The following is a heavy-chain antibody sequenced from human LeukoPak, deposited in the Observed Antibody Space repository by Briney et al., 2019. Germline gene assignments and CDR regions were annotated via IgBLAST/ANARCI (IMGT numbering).Heavy chain of an antibody. CDR2: ISADGGSA. D-gene: IGHD6-19*01. Sequence: PGGSLRLSCVASGLTFGESAMHWVRQAPGKGLEWVSLISADGGSAFSADSVKGRFSISRDNSKNTLYLQMNSLRAEDTAVYYCAKMVHTEQWLVPFDYWGQGTLVTVSS. J-gene: IGHJ4*02. V-gene: IGHV3-43*02. CDR1: GLTFGESA. CDR3: AKMVHTEQWLVPFDY.